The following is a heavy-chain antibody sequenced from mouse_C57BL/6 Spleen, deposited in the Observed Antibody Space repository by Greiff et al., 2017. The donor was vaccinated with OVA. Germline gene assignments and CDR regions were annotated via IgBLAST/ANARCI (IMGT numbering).Heavy chain of an antibody. D-gene: IGHD2-4*01. J-gene: IGHJ1*03. CDR2: IDPSDSYT. CDR3: ARRGAGSRIYYDSYWYFDV. Sequence: QVQLQQSGAELVMPGASVKLSCKASGYTFTSYWMHWVKQRPGQGLEWIGEIDPSDSYTNYNQKFKGKSTLTVDKSSSTAYMQLSSLTSEDSAVYYCARRGAGSRIYYDSYWYFDVWGTGTTVTVSS. V-gene: IGHV1-69*01. CDR1: GYTFTSYW.